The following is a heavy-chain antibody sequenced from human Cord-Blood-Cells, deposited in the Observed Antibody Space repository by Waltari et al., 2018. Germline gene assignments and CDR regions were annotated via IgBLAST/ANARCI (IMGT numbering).Heavy chain of an antibody. V-gene: IGHV1-8*03. CDR3: VRRGAAAGNWFDP. J-gene: IGHJ5*02. Sequence: PLVQSGAGVPEAGASAKESCNAGAYTCTRYDIDWVGPATGQGLEWMGWMNPNSGNTGYPQKFQGRGTITRNTSISTAYMELGSLRSEDTAEYYCVRRGAAAGNWFDPWGQGTLVTVSS. D-gene: IGHD6-13*01. CDR2: MNPNSGNT. CDR1: AYTCTRYD.